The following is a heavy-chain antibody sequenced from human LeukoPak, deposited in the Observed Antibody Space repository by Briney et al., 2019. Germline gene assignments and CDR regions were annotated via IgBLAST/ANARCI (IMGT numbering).Heavy chain of an antibody. D-gene: IGHD1-26*01. J-gene: IGHJ4*02. CDR2: VYYSGNT. Sequence: SEALSLTCTVSGGSLSGFYWSWIRQPPGKGLEWIGYVYYSGNTNYNPSLKSRVTISVDTSKNQFSLKLTSVTAADTAMYYCARGMGMSDYWGQGTLVTVSS. V-gene: IGHV4-59*01. CDR1: GGSLSGFY. CDR3: ARGMGMSDY.